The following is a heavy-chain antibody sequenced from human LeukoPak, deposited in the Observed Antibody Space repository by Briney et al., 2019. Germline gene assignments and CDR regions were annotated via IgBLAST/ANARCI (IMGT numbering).Heavy chain of an antibody. CDR3: ARRPVNAYSFDS. D-gene: IGHD3-16*01. Sequence: PGGSLRLSCAASGFTVSSNYMSWVRQAPGKGLEWVSVIYSGGYTSYADSVKGRFTISRDNSKNTLYLQLNNLRADDTAVYYCARRPVNAYSFDSWGQGTLVTVSS. CDR1: GFTVSSNY. J-gene: IGHJ4*02. V-gene: IGHV3-53*01. CDR2: IYSGGYT.